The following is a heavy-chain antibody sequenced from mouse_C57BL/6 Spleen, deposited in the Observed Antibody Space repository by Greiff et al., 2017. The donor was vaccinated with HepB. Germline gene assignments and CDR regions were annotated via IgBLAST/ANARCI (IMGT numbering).Heavy chain of an antibody. Sequence: EVQLLQSGAGLVKPGGSLKLSCAASGFTFSDYGMHWVRQAPEKGLEWVAYISSGSSTIYYADTVKGRFTISRDNAKNTLFLQMTSLRSEDTAMYYCARRGYDGSSYAMDYWGQGTSVTVSS. V-gene: IGHV5-17*01. CDR3: ARRGYDGSSYAMDY. J-gene: IGHJ4*01. D-gene: IGHD1-1*01. CDR2: ISSGSSTI. CDR1: GFTFSDYG.